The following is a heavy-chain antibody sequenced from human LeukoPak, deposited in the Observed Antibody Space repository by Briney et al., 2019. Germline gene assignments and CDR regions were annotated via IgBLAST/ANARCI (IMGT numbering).Heavy chain of an antibody. D-gene: IGHD2-15*01. CDR1: GYSFTTYW. J-gene: IGHJ5*02. CDR3: ARRKGYCSGGSCYGSNWFDP. V-gene: IGHV5-10-1*01. CDR2: IDPSDSYT. Sequence: GESLKISCKGSGYSFTTYWIIWVRQRSGKGLECMGRIDPSDSYTNYSPSFQGHVTISADTSINTAFLQWSSLKASDTAMYYCARRKGYCSGGSCYGSNWFDPWGQGTLVTVSS.